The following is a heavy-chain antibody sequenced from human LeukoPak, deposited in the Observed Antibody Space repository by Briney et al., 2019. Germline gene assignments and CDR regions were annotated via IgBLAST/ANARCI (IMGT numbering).Heavy chain of an antibody. Sequence: SETLSLTCAVYGGSFSGYYWSWIRQPPGKGLEWIGYIYYSGSTNYNPSLKSRVTISVDTSKNQFSLKLSSVTAADTAVYYCARVKVVPAAIVTQNWFDPWGQGTLVTVSS. CDR2: IYYSGST. CDR3: ARVKVVPAAIVTQNWFDP. CDR1: GGSFSGYY. D-gene: IGHD2-2*01. V-gene: IGHV4-59*01. J-gene: IGHJ5*02.